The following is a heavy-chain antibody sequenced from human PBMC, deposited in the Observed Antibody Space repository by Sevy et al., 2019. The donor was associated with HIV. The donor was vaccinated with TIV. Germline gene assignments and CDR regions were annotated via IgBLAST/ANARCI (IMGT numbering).Heavy chain of an antibody. CDR1: GGTFSSYA. D-gene: IGHD3-22*01. CDR2: IIPIFGTA. CDR3: ARVRGTSSGYYYDWFDP. V-gene: IGHV1-69*13. J-gene: IGHJ5*02. Sequence: ASVKVSCKASGGTFSSYAISWVRQAPGQGLEWMGGIIPIFGTANYAQKFQGRVTITADESTSTAYMELSSLRSEDTAVYYCARVRGTSSGYYYDWFDPWGQGTLVTVSS.